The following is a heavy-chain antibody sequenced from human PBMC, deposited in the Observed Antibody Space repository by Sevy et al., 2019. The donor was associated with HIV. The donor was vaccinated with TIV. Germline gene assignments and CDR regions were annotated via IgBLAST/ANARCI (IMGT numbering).Heavy chain of an antibody. D-gene: IGHD3-22*01. Sequence: ASVKVSCKASGYTFTSYAMHWVRQAPGQRLEWMGWSNAGNGNTKYSQEFQGRVTITRDTSASTAYMELNSLRSDDTAVYYCATTKDYYDSSGYPFDYWGQGTQVTVSS. V-gene: IGHV1-3*02. J-gene: IGHJ4*02. CDR1: GYTFTSYA. CDR3: ATTKDYYDSSGYPFDY. CDR2: SNAGNGNT.